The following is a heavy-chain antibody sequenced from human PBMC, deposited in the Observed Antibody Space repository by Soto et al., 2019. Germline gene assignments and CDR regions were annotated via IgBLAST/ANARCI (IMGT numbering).Heavy chain of an antibody. Sequence: EVQLVESGGGLVQPGGSLRLSCEASGFTLSSYSMNWARQAPGQGLEWVSYISSNRSTTYYADSVKGRFTISRDNAKNSLYLHMNSLRDEHTAVYYCAIDNPRSSGWDVWGQGTTVTVSS. CDR1: GFTLSSYS. J-gene: IGHJ6*02. CDR2: ISSNRSTT. CDR3: AIDNPRSSGWDV. V-gene: IGHV3-48*02.